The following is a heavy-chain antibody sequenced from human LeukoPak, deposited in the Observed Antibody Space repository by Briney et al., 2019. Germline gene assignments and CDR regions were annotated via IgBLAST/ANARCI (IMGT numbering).Heavy chain of an antibody. J-gene: IGHJ4*02. CDR1: GFTFSSYS. D-gene: IGHD3-22*01. CDR3: ARDPSFSSYYDSSGYSFDY. Sequence: GGSLRLSCAASGFTFSSYSMNWVRQAPGKGLEWVSYISSSSSTIYYADSVKGRFTISRDNAKNSLYLQMNSLRAEDTAVYYCARDPSFSSYYDSSGYSFDYWGQGTLVTVSS. CDR2: ISSSSSTI. V-gene: IGHV3-48*04.